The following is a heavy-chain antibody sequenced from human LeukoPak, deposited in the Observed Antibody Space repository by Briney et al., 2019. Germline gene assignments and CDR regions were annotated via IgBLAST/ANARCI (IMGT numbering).Heavy chain of an antibody. CDR3: ARDLIGQWLAIDI. Sequence: PSETLSLTCTVSGGSISSSSYYWGWIRQPPGKGLEGIGSIYYSGSTYYNPSLKSRVTISVDTSKNQFSLKLSSVTAADTAVYYCARDLIGQWLAIDIWGQGTMVTVSS. D-gene: IGHD6-19*01. V-gene: IGHV4-39*07. CDR2: IYYSGST. CDR1: GGSISSSSYY. J-gene: IGHJ3*02.